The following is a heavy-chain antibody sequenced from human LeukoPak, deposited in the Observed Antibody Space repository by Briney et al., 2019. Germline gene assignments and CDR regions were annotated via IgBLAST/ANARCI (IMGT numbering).Heavy chain of an antibody. Sequence: SETLSLTCTVSGGSISSGGYYWSWIRQHPGKGLERIGYIYYSGSTYYNPSLKSRVTISVDTSKNQFSLKLSSVTAADTAVYYCARQDTAMVGDLNWFDPWGQGTLVTVSS. CDR1: GGSISSGGYY. D-gene: IGHD5-18*01. CDR3: ARQDTAMVGDLNWFDP. J-gene: IGHJ5*02. V-gene: IGHV4-31*03. CDR2: IYYSGST.